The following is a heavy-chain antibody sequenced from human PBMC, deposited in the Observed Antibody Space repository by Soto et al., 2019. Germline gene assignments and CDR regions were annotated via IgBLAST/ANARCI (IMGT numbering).Heavy chain of an antibody. V-gene: IGHV3-30-3*01. CDR3: ARLGYYGSGSYLHVFEYNYGMDV. D-gene: IGHD3-10*01. CDR2: ISYDGSNK. J-gene: IGHJ6*02. Sequence: GSLRLSCAASGFTFSSYAMHWVRQATGKGLEWVAVISYDGSNKYYADSVKGRFTISRDNSKNTPYLQMNSLRAEDTAVYYCARLGYYGSGSYLHVFEYNYGMDVWGQGTTVTVSS. CDR1: GFTFSSYA.